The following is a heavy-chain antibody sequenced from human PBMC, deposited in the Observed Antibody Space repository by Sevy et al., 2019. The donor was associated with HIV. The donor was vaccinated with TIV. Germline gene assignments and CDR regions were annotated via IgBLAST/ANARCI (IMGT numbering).Heavy chain of an antibody. D-gene: IGHD5-12*01. CDR3: SRDFRLRGYSYVGFDY. CDR1: GYTFTGQY. CDR2: INPKSGDT. V-gene: IGHV1-2*02. J-gene: IGHJ4*02. Sequence: ASVKVSCKASGYTFTGQYIHWVRQAPGQGLEWMGWINPKSGDTNYAQEFQGRVTMTRDTSISTAYMELSGLKSADTAVYYCSRDFRLRGYSYVGFDYWGQGTLVTVSS.